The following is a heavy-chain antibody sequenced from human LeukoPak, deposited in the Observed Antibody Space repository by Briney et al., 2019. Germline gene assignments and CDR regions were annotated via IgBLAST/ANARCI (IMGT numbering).Heavy chain of an antibody. Sequence: PSETLSLTCTVSGGSISSDSYSWGWIRQPPGKGLEWIASIYSGGNTYYNPSLKSRVTMSVDTSKNQFSLKLSSATAADTAIYYCARQMGPLGYTYGFGYYYYGIDVWGQGTTVTVSS. CDR3: ARQMGPLGYTYGFGYYYYGIDV. J-gene: IGHJ6*02. V-gene: IGHV4-39*01. CDR2: IYSGGNT. CDR1: GGSISSDSYS. D-gene: IGHD5-18*01.